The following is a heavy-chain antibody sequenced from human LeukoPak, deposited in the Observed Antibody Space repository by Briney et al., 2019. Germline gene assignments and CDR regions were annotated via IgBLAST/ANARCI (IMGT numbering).Heavy chain of an antibody. CDR2: VSGNGHHT. V-gene: IGHV3-23*01. CDR1: GFTVSGNY. J-gene: IGHJ4*02. Sequence: GGSLRLSCAASGFTVSGNYMSWVRQAPGKGLEWVSSVSGNGHHTYHADSVKGRFIISSDNSKNMMFLQMNSLRVEDTALYYCVKAVDSGGYNFERGANYWGQGTLVTVSS. CDR3: VKAVDSGGYNFERGANY. D-gene: IGHD3-22*01.